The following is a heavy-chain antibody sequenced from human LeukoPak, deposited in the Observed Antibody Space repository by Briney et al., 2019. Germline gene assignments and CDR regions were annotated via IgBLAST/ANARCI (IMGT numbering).Heavy chain of an antibody. CDR2: ISSSGSTI. CDR1: GFTFSDYY. CDR3: ARDGNSGYDWGYFDY. Sequence: GGSLRLSCAASGFTFSDYYMSWIRQAPGKGLEWGSYISSSGSTIYYADSVKGRFTISRDNAKNSLYLQMNSLRAEDTAVYYCARDGNSGYDWGYFDYWGQGTLVTVSS. J-gene: IGHJ4*02. D-gene: IGHD5-12*01. V-gene: IGHV3-11*01.